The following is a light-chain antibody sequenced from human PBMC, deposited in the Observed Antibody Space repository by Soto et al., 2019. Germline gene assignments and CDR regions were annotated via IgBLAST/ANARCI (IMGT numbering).Light chain of an antibody. CDR1: SSDVGSDYNY. CDR2: DVS. Sequence: ALAQPASVSGSPGQSIAISCTGTSSDVGSDYNYVSWYQQHPGKAPKLMVYDVSTRPSGVSNRFSGSKSGTTASLTISWLQAEDEADYYCCSYTSISTYVFGTGTKVTVL. CDR3: CSYTSISTYV. V-gene: IGLV2-14*03. J-gene: IGLJ1*01.